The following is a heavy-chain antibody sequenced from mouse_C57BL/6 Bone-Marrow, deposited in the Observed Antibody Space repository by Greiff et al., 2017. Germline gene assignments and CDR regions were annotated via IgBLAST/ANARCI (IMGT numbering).Heavy chain of an antibody. V-gene: IGHV1-63*01. CDR2: FYPGGGYT. J-gene: IGHJ4*01. Sequence: QVHVKQSGAELVRPGTSVKMSCKASGYTFTNYWIGWAKQRPGHGLEWIGDFYPGGGYTKYNEKFKGKATLTADKSSSTAYMQFSSLTSEDSAIYYCARGGDYDGDAMDYGGQGTSVTVSS. CDR3: ARGGDYDGDAMDY. D-gene: IGHD2-4*01. CDR1: GYTFTNYW.